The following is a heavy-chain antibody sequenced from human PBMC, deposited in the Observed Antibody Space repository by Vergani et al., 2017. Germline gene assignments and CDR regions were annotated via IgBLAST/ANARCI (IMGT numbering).Heavy chain of an antibody. D-gene: IGHD3-16*01. CDR1: GDSISSNNC. J-gene: IGHJ6*02. Sequence: QVQLQESGPGLVKPPGTLSLTCAVSGDSISSNNCWTWVRQPPGKGLEWIGYIYYSGSTYYNPSLKSRVTISVDTSKNQFSLKLSSVTAADSAVYYCARHDSGHYDSSYYGLDVWGQGTTVTVSS. CDR2: IYYSGST. CDR3: ARHDSGHYDSSYYGLDV. V-gene: IGHV4-4*03.